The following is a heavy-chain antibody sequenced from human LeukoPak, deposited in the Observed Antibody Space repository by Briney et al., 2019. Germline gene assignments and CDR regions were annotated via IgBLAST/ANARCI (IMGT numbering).Heavy chain of an antibody. J-gene: IGHJ4*02. Sequence: ASVKVSFKASVYTFTSYDINWVRQATGQGLEWMGWMNPNSGNTGYAQKFQGRVTMTRNTSISTAYMELSSLRSEDTAVYYCARRNDNYGDYEDYWGQGTLVTVSS. D-gene: IGHD4-17*01. V-gene: IGHV1-8*01. CDR3: ARRNDNYGDYEDY. CDR1: VYTFTSYD. CDR2: MNPNSGNT.